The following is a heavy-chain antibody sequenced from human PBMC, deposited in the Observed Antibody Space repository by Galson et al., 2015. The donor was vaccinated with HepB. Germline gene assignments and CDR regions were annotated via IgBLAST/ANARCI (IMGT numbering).Heavy chain of an antibody. D-gene: IGHD6-13*01. Sequence: SLRLSCAASGFTFSSYAMSWVRQAPGKGLEWVSAISGSGGSTYYADSVKGRFTTSRDNSKNTLYLQMNSLRAEDTAVYYCAKGAGPWGIAAAGTFNWWGQGTLVTVSS. CDR2: ISGSGGST. CDR3: AKGAGPWGIAAAGTFNW. CDR1: GFTFSSYA. J-gene: IGHJ4*02. V-gene: IGHV3-23*01.